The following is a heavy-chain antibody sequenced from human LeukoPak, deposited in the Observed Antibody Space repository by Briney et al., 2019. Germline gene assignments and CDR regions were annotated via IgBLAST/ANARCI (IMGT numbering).Heavy chain of an antibody. J-gene: IGHJ4*02. V-gene: IGHV4-31*02. CDR3: ASLQDILTGYSSDY. CDR1: GFTFSSYA. D-gene: IGHD3-9*01. Sequence: LRLSCAASGFTFSSYAMSWIRQHPGKGLEWIGYIYYSGSTYYNPSLKSRITISVDTSKNQFSLKLSSVTAADTAVYYCASLQDILTGYSSDYWGQGTLVTVSS. CDR2: IYYSGST.